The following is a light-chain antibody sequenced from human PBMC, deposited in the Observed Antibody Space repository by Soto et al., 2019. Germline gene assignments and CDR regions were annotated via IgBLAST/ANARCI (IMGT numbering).Light chain of an antibody. CDR2: AAS. CDR1: QGISSY. V-gene: IGKV1-9*01. Sequence: DIQLTQSPSFLSASVGDRVTITCRASQGISSYLAWYQQKPGKAPKLLIYAASTLQSGVPSRFSGSGSGTDFTLTISSLQPEDFETYYCQQLNSYPRLTFGGGTKVEIK. J-gene: IGKJ4*01. CDR3: QQLNSYPRLT.